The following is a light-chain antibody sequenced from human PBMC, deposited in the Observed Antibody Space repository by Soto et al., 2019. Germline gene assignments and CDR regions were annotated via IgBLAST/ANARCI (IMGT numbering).Light chain of an antibody. CDR1: QNINTW. V-gene: IGKV1-5*03. CDR3: QQSSNYVWT. Sequence: DIQMTQSPSTLSASVGDRVTITCRASQNINTWLAWYQQKPGEPPKLLIFKAPRLQSGVPSRFSGGGSGTRFTLTIIGLQPDDFATYYCQQSSNYVWTFGQGTKVDIK. J-gene: IGKJ1*01. CDR2: KAP.